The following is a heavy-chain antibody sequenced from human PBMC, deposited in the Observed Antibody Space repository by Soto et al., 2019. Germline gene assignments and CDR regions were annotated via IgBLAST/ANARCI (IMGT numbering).Heavy chain of an antibody. CDR1: GGSISSGDYY. CDR3: AREISSTSCYARGCYYGMDV. Sequence: PSETLSLTCTVSGGSISSGDYYWSWIRQPPGKGLEWIGYIYYSGSTYYNPSLKSRVTISVDTSKNQFSLKLSSVTAADTAVYYCAREISSTSCYARGCYYGMDVWGQGTTVTVSS. V-gene: IGHV4-30-4*01. J-gene: IGHJ6*02. D-gene: IGHD2-2*01. CDR2: IYYSGST.